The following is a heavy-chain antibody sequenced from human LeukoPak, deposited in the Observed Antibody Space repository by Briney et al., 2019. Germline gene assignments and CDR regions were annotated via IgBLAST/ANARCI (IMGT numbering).Heavy chain of an antibody. Sequence: GGSLRLSCAASGFTFSSYGMHWVRQAPGKGLDWVAFIHHDGSNKYYADSVKGRFTISRDNTKNTLYLQMNSLRAEDTAVYYCAKDLSTYYYGSGSFDYWGQGTLVTVSS. CDR3: AKDLSTYYYGSGSFDY. J-gene: IGHJ4*02. CDR2: IHHDGSNK. CDR1: GFTFSSYG. V-gene: IGHV3-30*02. D-gene: IGHD3-10*01.